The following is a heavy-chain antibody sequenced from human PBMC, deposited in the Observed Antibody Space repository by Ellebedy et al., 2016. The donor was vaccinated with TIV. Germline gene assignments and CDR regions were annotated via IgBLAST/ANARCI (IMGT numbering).Heavy chain of an antibody. D-gene: IGHD6-19*01. CDR2: ISGSGGST. J-gene: IGHJ4*02. CDR1: GFTFSSYA. CDR3: AKDYSGWSRSQGY. Sequence: PGGSLRLSCAASGFTFSSYAMSWVRQATRKGLEWVSAISGSGGSTYYADSVKGRFTISRDNSKNTLYLQMNSLRADDTAVYYCAKDYSGWSRSQGYWGQGTLVTVSS. V-gene: IGHV3-23*01.